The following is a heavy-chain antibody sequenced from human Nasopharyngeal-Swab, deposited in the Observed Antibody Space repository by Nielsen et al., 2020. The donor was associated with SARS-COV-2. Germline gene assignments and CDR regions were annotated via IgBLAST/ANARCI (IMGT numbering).Heavy chain of an antibody. D-gene: IGHD2-2*01. J-gene: IGHJ6*04. CDR2: IGDKDHNYAT. Sequence: GESLKISCAASGFIFSASAMHWVRQAPGKGLEWLGRIGDKDHNYATTYGASVKGRFTISRDDSKNTAYLQMNSLKTEDTAVYYCTRPIYCSSTSCSDVWGKGTTVTVSS. CDR3: TRPIYCSSTSCSDV. CDR1: GFIFSASA. V-gene: IGHV3-73*01.